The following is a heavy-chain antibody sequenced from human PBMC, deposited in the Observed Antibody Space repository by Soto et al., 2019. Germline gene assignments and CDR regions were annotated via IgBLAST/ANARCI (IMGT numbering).Heavy chain of an antibody. CDR3: TTAPLRYCSSTSCYHWYFDL. CDR2: IKSKTDGGTT. Sequence: AGSLRLSCAASGFTFSNAWMSWVRQAPGKGLEWVGRIKSKTDGGTTDYAAPVKGRFTISRDDSKNTLYLQMNSLKTEDTAVYYCTTAPLRYCSSTSCYHWYFDLWGRGTLVTVSS. J-gene: IGHJ2*01. CDR1: GFTFSNAW. V-gene: IGHV3-15*01. D-gene: IGHD2-2*01.